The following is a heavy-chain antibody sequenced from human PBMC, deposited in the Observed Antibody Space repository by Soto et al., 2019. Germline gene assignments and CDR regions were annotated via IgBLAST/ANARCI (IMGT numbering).Heavy chain of an antibody. Sequence: PGGSLRLSCAASGLPFNRNGMHWVRQAPGKGLEWVAVIWYDGSKEYYSDSVKGRFTISRDNSKNMLYLQMNSVRVEDTAVYFCARDRSAGNDFYYGMDVWGQGTKGTVSS. CDR2: IWYDGSKE. D-gene: IGHD1-1*01. CDR3: ARDRSAGNDFYYGMDV. CDR1: GLPFNRNG. J-gene: IGHJ6*02. V-gene: IGHV3-33*01.